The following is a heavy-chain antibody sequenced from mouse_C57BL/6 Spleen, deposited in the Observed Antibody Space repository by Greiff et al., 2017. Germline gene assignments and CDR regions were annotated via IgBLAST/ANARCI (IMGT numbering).Heavy chain of an antibody. D-gene: IGHD1-1*01. Sequence: EVQLVESGGGLVKPGGSLKLSCAASGFTFSDYGMHWVRQAPEKGLEWVAYISRGSSTIYYADTVKGRFTISRDNAKNTLFLQMTSLRSEDTAMYYGARGYYGSPWFAYWGQGTLVTVSA. J-gene: IGHJ3*01. CDR2: ISRGSSTI. V-gene: IGHV5-17*01. CDR3: ARGYYGSPWFAY. CDR1: GFTFSDYG.